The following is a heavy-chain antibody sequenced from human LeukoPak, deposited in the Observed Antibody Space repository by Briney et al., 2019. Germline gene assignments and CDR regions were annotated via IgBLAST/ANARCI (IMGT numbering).Heavy chain of an antibody. D-gene: IGHD3-22*01. V-gene: IGHV3-48*03. CDR1: GFTFSSCE. CDR3: ARGDYFDTSGFRGGYYYYGMDV. CDR2: IGSSGSTI. Sequence: EGSLRLSCAASGFTFSSCEMNWVRQAPGKGLEWVSSIGSSGSTIYYADSVKGRFTISRDNAKNSLYLQMNTLRAEDTAVYFCARGDYFDTSGFRGGYYYYGMDVWGQGTTVTVSS. J-gene: IGHJ6*02.